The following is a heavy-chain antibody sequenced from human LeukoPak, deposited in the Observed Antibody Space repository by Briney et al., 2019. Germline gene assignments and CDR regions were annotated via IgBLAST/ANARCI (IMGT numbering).Heavy chain of an antibody. CDR1: GRSFSGYY. CDR3: ARGVGYCSGGSCYLFDY. D-gene: IGHD2-15*01. CDR2: INHSGST. J-gene: IGHJ4*02. Sequence: PSETLSLTCAVYGRSFSGYYWSWIRQPPGKGLEWIGEINHSGSTNYNPSLKSRVTISVDTSKNQFSLKLSSVTAADTAVYYCARGVGYCSGGSCYLFDYWGQGTLVTVSS. V-gene: IGHV4-34*01.